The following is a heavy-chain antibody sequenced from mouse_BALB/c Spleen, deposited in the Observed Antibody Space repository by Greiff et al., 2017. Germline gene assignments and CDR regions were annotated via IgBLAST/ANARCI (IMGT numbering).Heavy chain of an antibody. CDR1: GYTFTSYW. CDR2: INPSTGYT. CDR3: AREFTATNY. V-gene: IGHV1-7*01. J-gene: IGHJ2*01. D-gene: IGHD1-2*01. Sequence: VQLQESGAELAKPGASVKMSCKASGYTFTSYWMHWVKQRPGQGLEWIGYINPSTGYTEYNQKFKDKATLTADKSSSTAYMQLSSLTSEDSAVYYCAREFTATNYWGQGTTLTVSS.